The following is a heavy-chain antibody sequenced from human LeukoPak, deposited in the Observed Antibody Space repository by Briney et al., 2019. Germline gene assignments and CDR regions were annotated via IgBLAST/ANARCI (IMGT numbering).Heavy chain of an antibody. CDR3: ASYGDNFDSFDI. CDR1: GYIFTVYY. J-gene: IGHJ3*02. V-gene: IGHV1-2*02. Sequence: ASVKVSCKASGYIFTVYYIHWVGQAPGQGVEGMGWIDPNNGGTNYAQDFQGRVTMTRDTSITTSYMELSRLRSDDTAVYYCASYGDNFDSFDIWGQGTEVTVSS. CDR2: IDPNNGGT. D-gene: IGHD4-23*01.